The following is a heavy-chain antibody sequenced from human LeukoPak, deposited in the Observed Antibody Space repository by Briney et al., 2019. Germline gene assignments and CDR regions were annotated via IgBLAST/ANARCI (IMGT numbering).Heavy chain of an antibody. Sequence: GGSLRLSCAASGFTFSSYAMSWVRQAPGKGLEWVSAISGSGGSTYYADSVKGRFTISRDNSKNTLYLQMNSLRAEDTAVYYCAVAAAGTAEVYYYYYYMDIWGKGTTVTVSS. D-gene: IGHD6-13*01. CDR1: GFTFSSYA. CDR2: ISGSGGST. CDR3: AVAAAGTAEVYYYYYYMDI. J-gene: IGHJ6*03. V-gene: IGHV3-23*01.